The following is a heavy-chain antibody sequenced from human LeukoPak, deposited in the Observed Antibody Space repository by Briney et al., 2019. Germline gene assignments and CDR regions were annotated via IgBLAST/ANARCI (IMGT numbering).Heavy chain of an antibody. CDR2: IKQGGSEK. J-gene: IGHJ5*02. D-gene: IGHD5-24*01. Sequence: GGSLRLSCAASGFTFSSYWMSWVRQAPGKGLEWVANIKQGGSEKYYVDSVKGRFTISRDNAKNSLYLQMNSLRAEDTAVYYCARDNSVRDEAWWFNPWGQGTLVTVSS. V-gene: IGHV3-7*01. CDR1: GFTFSSYW. CDR3: ARDNSVRDEAWWFNP.